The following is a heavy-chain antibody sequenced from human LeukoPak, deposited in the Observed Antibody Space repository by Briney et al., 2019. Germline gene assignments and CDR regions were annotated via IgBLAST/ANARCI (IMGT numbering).Heavy chain of an antibody. CDR1: GFAFRTYI. CDR3: ARSLTSYEPLCAC. V-gene: IGHV3-48*01. D-gene: IGHD3-3*01. J-gene: IGHJ4*02. CDR2: ITPPCNPF. Sequence: GGPLTLSCEVSGFAFRTYILTWGRKVPGKRLDWLSYITPPCNPFLYSDPVKSSFSISRNNDKNSLFLEMNSLIVEDTAVYYCARSLTSYEPLCACWGQGIQVTVSS.